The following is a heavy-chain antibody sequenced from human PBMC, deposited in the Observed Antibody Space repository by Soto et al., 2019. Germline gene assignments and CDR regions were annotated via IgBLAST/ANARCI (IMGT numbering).Heavy chain of an antibody. J-gene: IGHJ4*02. CDR1: GFTFSSYW. D-gene: IGHD3-22*01. CDR2: INSDGSST. V-gene: IGHV3-74*01. Sequence: TGGSLRLSCAASGFTFSSYWMHWVRQAPEKGLMWVSHINSDGSSTSYADSVKGRFTISRDNAKNTLYLQMNSLRAEDTAVYYCAIRASYYDSSGYFDYWGQGTLVTVSS. CDR3: AIRASYYDSSGYFDY.